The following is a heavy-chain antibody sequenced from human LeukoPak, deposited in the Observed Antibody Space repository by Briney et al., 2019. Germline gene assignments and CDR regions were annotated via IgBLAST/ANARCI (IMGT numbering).Heavy chain of an antibody. Sequence: GGSLRLSCAASGFTFSSYSMNWVRQAPGKGLEWVSSISSSSSYIYYADSVKGRFTISRANAKNSLYLQMNSLRAEDTAVYYCASSPSPESWSWGQGTLLTVSS. J-gene: IGHJ4*02. V-gene: IGHV3-21*01. CDR3: ASSPSPESWS. CDR1: GFTFSSYS. CDR2: ISSSSSYI. D-gene: IGHD1-14*01.